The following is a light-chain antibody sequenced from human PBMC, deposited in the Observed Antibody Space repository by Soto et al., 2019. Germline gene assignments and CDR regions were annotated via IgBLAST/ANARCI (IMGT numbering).Light chain of an antibody. Sequence: DIPMTQSPSTLSASIGDRVTITCRASQTINNWLAWYQQKPGKAPNLLIYHASNLETGVPSRFSGSAFGTEFTLTINSLQPDDFATYYCQHYNSYPWTFGQGTKVEIK. CDR2: HAS. CDR3: QHYNSYPWT. CDR1: QTINNW. V-gene: IGKV1-5*01. J-gene: IGKJ1*01.